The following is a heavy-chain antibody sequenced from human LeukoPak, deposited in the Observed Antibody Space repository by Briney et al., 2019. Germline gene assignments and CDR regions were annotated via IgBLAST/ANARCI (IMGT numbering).Heavy chain of an antibody. J-gene: IGHJ6*03. Sequence: SETLSLTCAVSGYSISSGYYWGWIRQPPGKGLEWIGSIYHSGSTYYNPSLKSRVTISVDTSKNQFSLKLSSVTAADTAVYYCARRYCSSTSCSPYYYYMGVWGKGTTVTVSS. D-gene: IGHD2-2*01. CDR3: ARRYCSSTSCSPYYYYMGV. V-gene: IGHV4-38-2*01. CDR1: GYSISSGYY. CDR2: IYHSGST.